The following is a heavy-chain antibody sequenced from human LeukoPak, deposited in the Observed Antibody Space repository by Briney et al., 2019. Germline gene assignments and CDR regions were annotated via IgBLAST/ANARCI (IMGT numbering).Heavy chain of an antibody. J-gene: IGHJ5*02. V-gene: IGHV3-30*05. D-gene: IGHD1-26*01. Sequence: GGSLRLSCAVSGITLSNYGMSWVRQAPGKGLEWVAVISYDGSNKYYADSVKGRFTISRDNSKNTLYLQMNSLRAEDTAVYYCARDSQSFRYNWFDPWGQGTLVTVSS. CDR3: ARDSQSFRYNWFDP. CDR2: ISYDGSNK. CDR1: GITLSNYG.